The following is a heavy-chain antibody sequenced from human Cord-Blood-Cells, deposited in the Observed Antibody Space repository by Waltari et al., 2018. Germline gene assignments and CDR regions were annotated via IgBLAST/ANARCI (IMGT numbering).Heavy chain of an antibody. D-gene: IGHD2-15*01. V-gene: IGHV4-34*01. J-gene: IGHJ5*02. CDR3: ARGNCSGGSCSNWFDP. Sequence: QVQLQQWGAGLLKPSETLSLTCAVYGGSFSGYYWSWIRQPPGKGLEWIGEINHSGSTNYNPSLKGRVTRSVDTSKNQFSLKLSSVTAADTAVYYCARGNCSGGSCSNWFDPWGQGTLVTVSS. CDR1: GGSFSGYY. CDR2: INHSGST.